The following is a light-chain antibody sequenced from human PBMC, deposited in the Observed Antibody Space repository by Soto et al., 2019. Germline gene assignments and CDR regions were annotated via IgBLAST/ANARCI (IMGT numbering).Light chain of an antibody. Sequence: EIVMTQSPATLTVSPGERAILSCRASQSVRSNLAGYQQKPGQAPRLLIYGASSRPTAIPARFSGSGSATELTLNIPSLQSEDFAVYYCQPYTELPPKYTFGQGTKLEIK. CDR1: QSVRSN. CDR3: QPYTELPPKYT. CDR2: GAS. J-gene: IGKJ2*01. V-gene: IGKV3-15*01.